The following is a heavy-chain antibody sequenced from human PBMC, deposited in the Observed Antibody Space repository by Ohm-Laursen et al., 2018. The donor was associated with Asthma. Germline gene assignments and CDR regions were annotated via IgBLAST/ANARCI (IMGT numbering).Heavy chain of an antibody. CDR3: AKVGYCSGGSCYSIDY. D-gene: IGHD2-15*01. V-gene: IGHV3-21*01. Sequence: SLRLSCAASGYTFSRYSIHWVRQVPGKGLEWVASISTASTFIYYADSVRGRFTTSRDNAKNSVYLQMNSLRAEDTAVYYCAKVGYCSGGSCYSIDYWGQGTLVTVSS. CDR1: GYTFSRYS. J-gene: IGHJ4*02. CDR2: ISTASTFI.